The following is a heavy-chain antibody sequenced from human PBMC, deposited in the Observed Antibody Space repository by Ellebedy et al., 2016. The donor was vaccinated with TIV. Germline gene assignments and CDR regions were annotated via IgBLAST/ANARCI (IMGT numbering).Heavy chain of an antibody. CDR2: IIPVLETP. V-gene: IGHV1-69*10. Sequence: AASVKVSCKASGGSFSSYVISWVRQAPGQGLEWMGGIIPVLETPNYAQKFQGRLTVSADKSTNTAYMELSSLTSEDTAVYYCAADLASVDQWGQGTLVIVSS. CDR1: GGSFSSYV. D-gene: IGHD6-19*01. CDR3: AADLASVDQ. J-gene: IGHJ1*01.